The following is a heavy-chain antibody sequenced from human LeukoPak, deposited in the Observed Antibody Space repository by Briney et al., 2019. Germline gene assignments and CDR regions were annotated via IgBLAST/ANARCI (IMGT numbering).Heavy chain of an antibody. Sequence: SETLSLTCTVSGGSISSYYWSWIRQPPGKGLEWIGYIYYNGSTNYNPSLKSRVTISVDTSKNQFSLKLSSVTAADTAVYYCARDRNYGSGNLFDYWGQGILVTVSS. J-gene: IGHJ4*02. CDR1: GGSISSYY. CDR2: IYYNGST. CDR3: ARDRNYGSGNLFDY. V-gene: IGHV4-59*01. D-gene: IGHD3-10*01.